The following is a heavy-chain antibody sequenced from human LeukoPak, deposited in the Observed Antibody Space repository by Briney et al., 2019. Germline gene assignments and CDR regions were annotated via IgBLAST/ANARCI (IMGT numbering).Heavy chain of an antibody. CDR1: GFTFSSYS. V-gene: IGHV3-21*01. CDR2: ISSSSSYI. J-gene: IGHJ4*02. CDR3: ARETGENWGDLDYFDY. D-gene: IGHD7-27*01. Sequence: PWGSLGLSCAASGFTFSSYSMNWVRQAPGKGLEWVSSISSSSSYIYYADSVKGRFTISRDNAKNSLYLQMNSLRAEDTAVYYCARETGENWGDLDYFDYWGQGTLVTVSS.